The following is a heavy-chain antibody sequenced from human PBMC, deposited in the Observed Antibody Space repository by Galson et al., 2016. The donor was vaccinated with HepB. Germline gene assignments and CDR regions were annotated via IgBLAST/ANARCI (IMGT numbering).Heavy chain of an antibody. CDR2: NNRDSRLI. J-gene: IGHJ4*02. D-gene: IGHD1-1*01. Sequence: SLRLSCAASGFTFNNYAMNWVRQAPGKGLEWVSHNNRDSRLIDYADSVKGRFTVSRDNGKNSLFLQMNGLRAEDTAVYYCVRDNDWAFDFWGQGILVTVSS. V-gene: IGHV3-48*01. CDR3: VRDNDWAFDF. CDR1: GFTFNNYA.